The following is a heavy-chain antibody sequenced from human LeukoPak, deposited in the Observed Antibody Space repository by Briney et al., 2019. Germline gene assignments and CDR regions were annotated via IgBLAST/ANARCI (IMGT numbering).Heavy chain of an antibody. CDR1: GFTFSSYG. CDR3: AKDHYGDYGYYYYGMDV. V-gene: IGHV3-30*18. CDR2: ISYDGSNK. J-gene: IGHJ6*02. Sequence: GRSLRLSCAASGFTFSSYGMHWVRQAPGKGLKGVAVISYDGSNKYSADSVRGRFTFFRDNSKHTLYLQMNSLRAEDTAVYYCAKDHYGDYGYYYYGMDVWGQGTTVTVSS. D-gene: IGHD4-17*01.